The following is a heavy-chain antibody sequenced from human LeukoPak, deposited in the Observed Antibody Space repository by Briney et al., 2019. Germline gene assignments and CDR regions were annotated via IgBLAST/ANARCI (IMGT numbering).Heavy chain of an antibody. Sequence: GGSLRLSCAASGFTFSSYAMSWVRQAPGKGLEWVSGLSGSGGSTYYADSVKGRFTISRDNAKNSLYLQMNSLRAEDTAVYYCARGTTAAVAGPDAFDIWGQGTMVTVSS. CDR1: GFTFSSYA. V-gene: IGHV3-23*01. J-gene: IGHJ3*02. CDR2: LSGSGGST. D-gene: IGHD6-19*01. CDR3: ARGTTAAVAGPDAFDI.